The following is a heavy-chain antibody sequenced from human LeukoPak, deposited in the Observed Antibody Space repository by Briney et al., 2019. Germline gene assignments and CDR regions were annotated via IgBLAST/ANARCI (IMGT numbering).Heavy chain of an antibody. CDR3: ARTIRPNNIVQGVAPDAFDI. Sequence: GGSLRLSCAASGFTFSNYSMNWVRQAPGKGLEWVSSISSSSSYIYYADSVKGRFTISRDNAKNSLYLQMNSLRAEDTAVYYCARTIRPNNIVQGVAPDAFDIWGQGTMVTVSS. D-gene: IGHD3-10*01. J-gene: IGHJ3*02. CDR1: GFTFSNYS. V-gene: IGHV3-21*01. CDR2: ISSSSSYI.